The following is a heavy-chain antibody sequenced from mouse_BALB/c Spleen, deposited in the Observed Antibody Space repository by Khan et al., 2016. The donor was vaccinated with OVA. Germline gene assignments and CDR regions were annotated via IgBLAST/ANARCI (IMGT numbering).Heavy chain of an antibody. Sequence: VQLVESGPGLVAPSQSLSITCTVSGFSLTSYGVHWVRQPPGKGLEWLGVIWAGGSTNYNSALMSRLSISKDNSKSQVFLKMNSLQTYDTAMYYCARGDGYYEDAMDYWGQGTSVTVSS. D-gene: IGHD2-3*01. CDR2: IWAGGST. CDR1: GFSLTSYG. J-gene: IGHJ4*01. CDR3: ARGDGYYEDAMDY. V-gene: IGHV2-9*02.